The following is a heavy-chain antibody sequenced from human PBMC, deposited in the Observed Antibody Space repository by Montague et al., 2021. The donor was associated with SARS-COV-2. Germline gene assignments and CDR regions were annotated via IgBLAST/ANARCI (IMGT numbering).Heavy chain of an antibody. CDR3: ARVPHSVRWSAFDI. D-gene: IGHD4-23*01. CDR1: GASISSSDYY. CDR2: IYYSGIT. Sequence: SETLSLTCSVSGASISSSDYYWGWIRQPPGKGLEWIGSIYYSGITHYDPSLKSRATLSVDTSKNQFSLRLRSVTAADTAVYYCARVPHSVRWSAFDIWGQGTMVTVSS. V-gene: IGHV4-39*01. J-gene: IGHJ3*02.